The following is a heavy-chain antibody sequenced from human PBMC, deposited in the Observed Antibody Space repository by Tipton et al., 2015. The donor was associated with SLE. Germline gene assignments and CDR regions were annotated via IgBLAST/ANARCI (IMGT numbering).Heavy chain of an antibody. Sequence: TLSLTCTVSGGSISSYYWSWIRQPPGKGLEWIGYIYYSGSTNYNPSLKSPVTISVDTSKNQFSLKLSSVTAADTAVYYCARGCWARGWYCDLWGRGTLVTVSS. V-gene: IGHV4-59*01. CDR2: IYYSGST. J-gene: IGHJ2*01. D-gene: IGHD4/OR15-4a*01. CDR1: GGSISSYY. CDR3: ARGCWARGWYCDL.